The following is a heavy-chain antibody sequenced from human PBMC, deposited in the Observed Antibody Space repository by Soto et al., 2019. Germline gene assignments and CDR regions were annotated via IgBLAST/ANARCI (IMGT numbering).Heavy chain of an antibody. CDR1: GFSFSDNL. V-gene: IGHV1-3*01. CDR3: ERDILSVGPRANDAFDV. D-gene: IGHD2-8*02. CDR2: INPDNGNT. J-gene: IGHJ3*01. Sequence: QVQLVQSGAEVRKPGASVNISCRASGFSFSDNLINWVRQAPGQSLEWMGWINPDNGNTRYSQTIQGRVTISSHSSASIAYVEVSDVTSEDTAVYYCERDILSVGPRANDAFDVWGQGTMVTVSS.